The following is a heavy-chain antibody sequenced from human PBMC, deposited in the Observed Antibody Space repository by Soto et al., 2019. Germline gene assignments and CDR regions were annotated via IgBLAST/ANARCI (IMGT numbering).Heavy chain of an antibody. CDR2: INAGNGNT. Sequence: ASVKVSCKASGYTFTTYAMHWVRQAPGHRLEWMGWINAGNGNTKYSQKFQGRVTITRDTSANTAYMELSSLRSEDTAVYYCVRGPLRNWFDPWGHGTLVTVSS. CDR1: GYTFTTYA. V-gene: IGHV1-3*01. CDR3: VRGPLRNWFDP. J-gene: IGHJ5*02.